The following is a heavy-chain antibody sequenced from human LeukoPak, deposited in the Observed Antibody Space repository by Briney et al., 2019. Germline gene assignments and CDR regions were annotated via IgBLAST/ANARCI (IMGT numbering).Heavy chain of an antibody. CDR1: GFTFSSYA. D-gene: IGHD3-3*01. CDR2: ISGSGGST. V-gene: IGHV3-23*01. Sequence: GGSLRLSCAASGFTFSSYAMSWVRQAPGKGLEWVSAISGSGGSTYYADSVKGRFTISRDNSENTLYLQMNSLRAEDTAVYYCAKGPYYDFWSGYLFDYWGQGTLVTVSS. CDR3: AKGPYYDFWSGYLFDY. J-gene: IGHJ4*02.